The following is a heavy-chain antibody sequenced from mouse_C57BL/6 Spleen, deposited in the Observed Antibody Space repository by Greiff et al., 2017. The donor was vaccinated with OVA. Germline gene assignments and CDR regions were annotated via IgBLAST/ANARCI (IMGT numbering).Heavy chain of an antibody. CDR2: INPNNGGT. CDR3: ARKLYYYFDY. J-gene: IGHJ2*01. CDR1: GYTFTDYN. V-gene: IGHV1-22*01. Sequence: VQLKESGPELVKPGASVKMSCKASGYTFTDYNMHWVKQSHGKSLEWIGYINPNNGGTSYNQKFKGKATLTVNKSSSTAYMELRSLTSEDSAVYYCARKLYYYFDYWGQGTTLTVSS.